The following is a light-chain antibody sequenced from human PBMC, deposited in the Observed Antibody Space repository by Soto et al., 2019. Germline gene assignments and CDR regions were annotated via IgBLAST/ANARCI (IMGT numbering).Light chain of an antibody. J-gene: IGKJ5*01. CDR2: GAS. CDR1: QNVSSY. Sequence: ENVLTQSPGTLSLSPGERATVSSRASQNVSSYLTWYQQRPGQAPRLLISGASRRATGIPDRFSGSGSGTDFTRTISRLEPEDFALYYCQQYGTLPITFGQGTRLQI. CDR3: QQYGTLPIT. V-gene: IGKV3-20*01.